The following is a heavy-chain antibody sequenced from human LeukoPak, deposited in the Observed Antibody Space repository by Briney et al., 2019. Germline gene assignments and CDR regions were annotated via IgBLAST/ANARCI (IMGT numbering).Heavy chain of an antibody. CDR2: INHSGST. CDR3: TRDNIWNYDWFDH. D-gene: IGHD1-7*01. V-gene: IGHV4-34*01. Sequence: SETLSLTCAVYGGSFSGYYWSWLRQPPGKGLEWIGEINHSGSTNYNPSLKSRVTISVDTSKNQFSLKLSSVTAADTAVYYCTRDNIWNYDWFDHWGQGTLVTVSS. CDR1: GGSFSGYY. J-gene: IGHJ5*02.